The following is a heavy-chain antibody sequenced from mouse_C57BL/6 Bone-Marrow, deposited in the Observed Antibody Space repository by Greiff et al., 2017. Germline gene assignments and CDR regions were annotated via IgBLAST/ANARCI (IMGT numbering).Heavy chain of an antibody. J-gene: IGHJ3*01. Sequence: VKLKQSGAELARPGASVKLSCKASGYTFTSYGISWVKQRTGQGLEWIGEIYPRSGNTYYNEKFKGKAILTADKSSSTAYMELRSLTSEDSAVYFCAGYYPWFAYWGQGTLVTVSA. CDR2: IYPRSGNT. CDR3: AGYYPWFAY. CDR1: GYTFTSYG. D-gene: IGHD1-1*01. V-gene: IGHV1-81*01.